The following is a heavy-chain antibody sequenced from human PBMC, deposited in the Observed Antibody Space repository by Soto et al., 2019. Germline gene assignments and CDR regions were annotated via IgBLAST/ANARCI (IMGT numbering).Heavy chain of an antibody. V-gene: IGHV3-23*01. CDR1: GFTFSSYA. CDR3: AKDRGGYCSGGSCYAFGY. Sequence: ESGGGLVQPGGSLRLSCAASGFTFSSYAMSWVRQAPGKGLEWVSAISGSGGSTYYADSVKGRFTISRDNSKNTLYLQMNSLRAEDTAVYYCAKDRGGYCSGGSCYAFGYWGQGTLVTVSS. J-gene: IGHJ4*02. CDR2: ISGSGGST. D-gene: IGHD2-15*01.